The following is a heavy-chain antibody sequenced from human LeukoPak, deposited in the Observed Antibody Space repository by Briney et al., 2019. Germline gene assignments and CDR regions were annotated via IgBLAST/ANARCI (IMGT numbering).Heavy chain of an antibody. CDR2: ISGSVGDT. Sequence: AGGSLRLSCAASGFIFSTYAMSWVRQAPGKGLEWVSGISGSVGDTYYADSVKGRLTISRDNSKNMLSLKMNSLRADDTALYYCAKEPGGGWRTIDYWGQGTLVTVSS. CDR1: GFIFSTYA. CDR3: AKEPGGGWRTIDY. V-gene: IGHV3-23*01. J-gene: IGHJ4*02. D-gene: IGHD6-19*01.